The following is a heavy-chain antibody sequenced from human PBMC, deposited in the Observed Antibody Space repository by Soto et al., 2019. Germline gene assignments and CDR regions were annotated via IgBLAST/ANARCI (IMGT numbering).Heavy chain of an antibody. CDR1: GGSFSGYY. J-gene: IGHJ5*02. CDR3: ARGRTVTTSDWFDP. D-gene: IGHD4-4*01. CDR2: INHSGST. Sequence: QVQLQQWGAGLLKPSETLSLTCAVYGGSFSGYYWSWIRQPPGKGLEWIGEINHSGSTNYNPSLKSRVTRSVDTSKNQFSLKLSSVTAADTAVYYCARGRTVTTSDWFDPWGQGTLVTVSS. V-gene: IGHV4-34*01.